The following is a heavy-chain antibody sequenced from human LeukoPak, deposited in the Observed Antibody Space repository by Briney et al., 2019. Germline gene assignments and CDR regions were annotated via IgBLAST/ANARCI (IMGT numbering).Heavy chain of an antibody. CDR1: GFTFSNYA. CDR3: ARRSGIAVAGAFDY. V-gene: IGHV3-23*01. J-gene: IGHJ4*02. Sequence: GGSLRLSCAASGFTFSNYAMRWVRQAPGKGLEWVSGISGSGDSTYYADSVEGRFTISRDNSKNTLYLQMNSLRAEDTAVYYCARRSGIAVAGAFDYWGQGTLVTVSS. D-gene: IGHD6-19*01. CDR2: ISGSGDST.